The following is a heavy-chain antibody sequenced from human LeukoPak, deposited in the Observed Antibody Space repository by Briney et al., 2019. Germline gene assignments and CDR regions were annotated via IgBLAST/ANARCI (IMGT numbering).Heavy chain of an antibody. V-gene: IGHV3-7*01. J-gene: IGHJ4*02. CDR2: IKEDGSEK. D-gene: IGHD6-13*01. CDR3: ARGQQMVRDLDY. Sequence: GGSLRLSCAASGFTFSSYWMSWVRQAPGKGLEWVANIKEDGSEKYYADSVKGRFTISRDNAKNSLYLQMNSLRAEDTAAYYCARGQQMVRDLDYWGQGILVTVSS. CDR1: GFTFSSYW.